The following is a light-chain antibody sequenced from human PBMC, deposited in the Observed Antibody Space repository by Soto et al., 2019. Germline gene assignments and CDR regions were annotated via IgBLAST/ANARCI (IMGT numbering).Light chain of an antibody. CDR3: QQYNSLWT. J-gene: IGKJ1*01. V-gene: IGKV1-5*03. CDR1: QSVSSW. CDR2: KAS. Sequence: DIQMTQSPSTLSASVGDRVTITCRASQSVSSWLAWYQQKPGKAPKVLIYKASGLESGVPPRFSGSGSGTEFPLTISSLQPDDSATYYCQQYNSLWTFGQGTKVEIK.